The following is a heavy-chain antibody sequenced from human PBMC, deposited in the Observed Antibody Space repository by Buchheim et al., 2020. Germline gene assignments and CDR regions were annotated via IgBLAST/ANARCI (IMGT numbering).Heavy chain of an antibody. CDR2: IYYSGST. CDR3: ASRGITMVRGGFDP. D-gene: IGHD3-10*01. V-gene: IGHV4-61*01. J-gene: IGHJ5*02. CDR1: GGSVSSGSYY. Sequence: QVQLQESGPGLVKPSETLSLTCTVSGGSVSSGSYYWSWIRQPPGKGLEWIGYIYYSGSTSHNPSLKSRVSISVDTSKNQFSLKLSSVTAADTAVYYCASRGITMVRGGFDPWGQGTL.